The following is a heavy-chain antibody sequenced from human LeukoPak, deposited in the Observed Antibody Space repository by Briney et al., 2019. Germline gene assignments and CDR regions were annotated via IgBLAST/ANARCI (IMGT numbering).Heavy chain of an antibody. CDR1: GFTFSSYT. V-gene: IGHV3-30*04. D-gene: IGHD3-10*02. CDR2: ISYHGSGS. CDR3: AELGITMIGGV. J-gene: IGHJ6*04. Sequence: GGSLRLSCAASGFTFSSYTIHWVRQAPGKGLEWVAVISYHGSGSFYADSVKGRFTISRDNSKNTVYLQMNSLRVEDTAVYYCAELGITMIGGVWGKGTTVTISS.